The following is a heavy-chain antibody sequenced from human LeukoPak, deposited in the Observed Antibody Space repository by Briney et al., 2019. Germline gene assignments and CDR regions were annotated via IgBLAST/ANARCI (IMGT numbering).Heavy chain of an antibody. Sequence: ASVKVSCKPSVYTFPDYYMQWVRQAPGQGLEWMGWINPNSGSTSYTQKFQGRVTMTRDTSISTAYMELSRLSSDDTALYYCARDLRGPESPLPWGQGTLVTVSS. CDR3: ARDLRGPESPLP. J-gene: IGHJ4*02. D-gene: IGHD4-17*01. V-gene: IGHV1-2*02. CDR1: VYTFPDYY. CDR2: INPNSGST.